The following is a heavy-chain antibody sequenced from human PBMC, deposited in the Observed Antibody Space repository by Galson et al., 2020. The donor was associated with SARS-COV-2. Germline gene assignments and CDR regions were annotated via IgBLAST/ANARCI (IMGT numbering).Heavy chain of an antibody. CDR2: LWYDGSNN. CDR1: GFTFSSYG. J-gene: IGHJ4*02. V-gene: IGHV3-33*01. D-gene: IGHD3-10*01. CDR3: ARDIRFGELLYDY. Sequence: QLGESLKISCAASGFTFSSYGMHWVRQAPGKGLEWVAVLWYDGSNNYYADSVKGRFTISRDNSKNTLYLQMNSLRAEDTAVYYCARDIRFGELLYDYWGQGTLVTVSS.